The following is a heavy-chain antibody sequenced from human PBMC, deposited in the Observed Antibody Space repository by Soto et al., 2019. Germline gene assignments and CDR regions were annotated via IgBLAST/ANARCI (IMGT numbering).Heavy chain of an antibody. J-gene: IGHJ4*01. CDR3: VGWTGYWGLGDD. CDR2: IWADGSRQ. V-gene: IGHV3-33*08. Sequence: QVQLVESGGGVIQPGKSLRLSCSASGFAFSTYGMNWVRQAPGKGLEWVAVIWADGSRQFYGDSVKGRFTISRDNSKNTWYLQMNSLRVDDTAVYSCVGWTGYWGLGDDWGHGTRVTVSS. D-gene: IGHD3-9*01. CDR1: GFAFSTYG.